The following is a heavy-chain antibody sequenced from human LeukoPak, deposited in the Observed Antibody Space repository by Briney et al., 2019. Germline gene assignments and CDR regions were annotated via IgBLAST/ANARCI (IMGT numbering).Heavy chain of an antibody. CDR1: GGSISSGGYY. J-gene: IGHJ4*02. D-gene: IGHD1/OR15-1a*01. Sequence: SETLSLTCTVSGGSISSGGYYWSWIRQHPGKDLEWIGYIYYSGSTYYNPSLKSRVTISVDTSKNQFSLKLSSVTAADTAVYYCARSAGTRYYFHYWGQGTLVTVSS. CDR2: IYYSGST. CDR3: ARSAGTRYYFHY. V-gene: IGHV4-31*03.